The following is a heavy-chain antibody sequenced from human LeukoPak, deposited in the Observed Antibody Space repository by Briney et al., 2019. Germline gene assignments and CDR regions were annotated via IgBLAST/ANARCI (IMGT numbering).Heavy chain of an antibody. D-gene: IGHD6-6*01. Sequence: GGSLRLSCAASGFAFSKLAMGWVRQAPGKGLEWVSVISDSGDITYYADVVKGRFTISRDNSKNALYLRMNSLRAEDTAVYYCAHWGSSGPFDYWGRGTLVTVSS. CDR1: GFAFSKLA. J-gene: IGHJ4*02. CDR2: ISDSGDIT. CDR3: AHWGSSGPFDY. V-gene: IGHV3-23*01.